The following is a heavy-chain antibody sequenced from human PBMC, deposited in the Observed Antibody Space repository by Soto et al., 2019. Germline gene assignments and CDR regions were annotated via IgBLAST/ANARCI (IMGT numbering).Heavy chain of an antibody. V-gene: IGHV1-18*01. CDR2: ISGYNGNT. D-gene: IGHD6-6*01. Sequence: QVQLVQSGAEVKKPGASVKVSCKASGYTFTNYGFSWVRQAPGQGLEWMGWISGYNGNTNYAERRQGRVTMTTHTWARTAYVEHKSLRYDGTAVYECAREGQLCYWGQGTPVTVSS. CDR1: GYTFTNYG. J-gene: IGHJ4*02. CDR3: AREGQLCY.